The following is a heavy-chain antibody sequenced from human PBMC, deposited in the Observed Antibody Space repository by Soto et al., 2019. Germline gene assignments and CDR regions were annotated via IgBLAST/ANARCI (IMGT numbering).Heavy chain of an antibody. Sequence: QVQLVQSGAEVKKPGASVKVSCKASGYTFTGYYMHWVRQAPGQGLEWMGWINPNSGGTNYAQKFQGRVTMTRDTSISTAYMELSRLRSDDTAVYYCARDRVVIIGGAGYYGMDVWGQGTTVTVSS. D-gene: IGHD3-3*01. CDR3: ARDRVVIIGGAGYYGMDV. V-gene: IGHV1-2*02. CDR1: GYTFTGYY. J-gene: IGHJ6*02. CDR2: INPNSGGT.